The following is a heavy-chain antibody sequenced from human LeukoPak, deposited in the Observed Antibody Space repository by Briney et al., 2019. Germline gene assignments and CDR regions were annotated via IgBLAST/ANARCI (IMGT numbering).Heavy chain of an antibody. V-gene: IGHV3-9*01. J-gene: IGHJ4*02. D-gene: IGHD5-18*01. CDR2: ISWNSGSI. CDR1: GFTFDDYA. CDR3: AKVDGYSYGYFDY. Sequence: GGSLRLSCAVSGFTFDDYAMHWVRQAPGKGLEWVSGISWNSGSIGYADSVKGRFTISRDNAKDSLYLQMNSLRAEDTALYYCAKVDGYSYGYFDYWGQGTLVTVSS.